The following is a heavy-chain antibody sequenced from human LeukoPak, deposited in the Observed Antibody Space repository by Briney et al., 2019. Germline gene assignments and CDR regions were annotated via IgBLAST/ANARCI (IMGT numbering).Heavy chain of an antibody. CDR2: ISAYNGNT. V-gene: IGHV1-18*01. CDR3: ARQKAVAGDIDY. Sequence: ASVKVSCKASGGTFSSYAISWVRQAPGQGLEWMGWISAYNGNTNYAQKLQGRVTMTTDTSTSTAYMELRSLRSDDTAVYYCARQKAVAGDIDYWGQGTLVTVSS. J-gene: IGHJ4*02. CDR1: GGTFSSYA. D-gene: IGHD6-19*01.